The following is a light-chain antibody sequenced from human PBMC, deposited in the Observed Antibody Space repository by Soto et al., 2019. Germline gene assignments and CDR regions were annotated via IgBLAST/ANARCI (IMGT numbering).Light chain of an antibody. CDR3: QQSYSTLLS. CDR2: GAS. CDR1: QSISTF. V-gene: IGKV1-39*01. J-gene: IGKJ4*01. Sequence: DIELTQSPSSLSASVGDRVTITCRASQSISTFLNWYQHKRGKAPKLLIHGASSLQSGVTFMFTGSGSGTDFSLTMRSLQPEDSATYYCQQSYSTLLSFGGGTKVEI.